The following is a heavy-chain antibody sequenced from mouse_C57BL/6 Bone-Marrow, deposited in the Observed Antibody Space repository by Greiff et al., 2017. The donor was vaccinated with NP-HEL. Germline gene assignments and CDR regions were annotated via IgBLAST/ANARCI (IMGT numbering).Heavy chain of an antibody. Sequence: VQLKESGPELVKSGASVKMSCKASGYTFTDYNMHWVKQSHGKILEWIGYINPNNGGTSYNQKFKGKATLTVNKSSSTAYMELRSLTSEDSAVYYCARYSTGSPYWGQGTLVTVSA. CDR3: ARYSTGSPY. D-gene: IGHD1-1*01. V-gene: IGHV1-22*01. CDR1: GYTFTDYN. J-gene: IGHJ3*01. CDR2: INPNNGGT.